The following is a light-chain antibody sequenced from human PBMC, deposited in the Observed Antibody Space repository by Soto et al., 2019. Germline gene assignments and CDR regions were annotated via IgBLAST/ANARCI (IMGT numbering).Light chain of an antibody. V-gene: IGKV3-20*01. J-gene: IGKJ1*01. CDR3: QQYSSSRT. CDR2: GAS. Sequence: EIVLTKSPTTLSLSPGERATLSCRASQNVANYLDWYQQKPGQAPRLLIYGASSRATGIPNRFSGSGSETDFTLTITRLEPEDFAMYYCQQYSSSRTFGQGTKVDIK. CDR1: QNVANY.